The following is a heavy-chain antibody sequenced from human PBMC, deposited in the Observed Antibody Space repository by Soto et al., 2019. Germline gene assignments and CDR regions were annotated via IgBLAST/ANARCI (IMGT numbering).Heavy chain of an antibody. CDR2: INAGNGYT. CDR1: GYTFTTYA. V-gene: IGHV1-3*01. D-gene: IGHD6-19*01. CDR3: ARDLPYPRIAVAGTFDY. J-gene: IGHJ4*02. Sequence: ASVKVSCKASGYTFTTYAMQWVRQAPGQRLEWMGWINAGNGYTKFSQKFQGRVTITRDTSASTVYMELNNLKSEDTAVYFCARDLPYPRIAVAGTFDYWGPGTLVTVSS.